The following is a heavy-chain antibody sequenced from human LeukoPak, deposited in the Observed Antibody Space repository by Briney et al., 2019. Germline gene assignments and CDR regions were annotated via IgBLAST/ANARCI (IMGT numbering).Heavy chain of an antibody. CDR3: ATYSGPDKWDASDM. V-gene: IGHV3-7*01. CDR2: IRVDGSVE. CDR1: VFTFSSYA. Sequence: GGSLRLSCAASVFTFSSYAMTWVRQAPGKGLEWVATIRVDGSVEYPVGSMKGRFTISRDNAKNSLHLQMNSLRVEDTAVYYCATYSGPDKWDASDMWGQGTLVTVSS. J-gene: IGHJ3*02. D-gene: IGHD1-26*01.